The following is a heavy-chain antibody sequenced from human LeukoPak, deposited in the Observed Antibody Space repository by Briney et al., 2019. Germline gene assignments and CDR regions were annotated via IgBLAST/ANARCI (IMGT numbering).Heavy chain of an antibody. Sequence: PGGSLRLSCAASGFTFSSHAMSWVRQAPGKGLEWVSGIGGSGGSTYYADSVKGRFTISRDNSKRTLYLQMNSLRAEDTAVYYCAITIDWSYFDYRGRGTLVTVSS. V-gene: IGHV3-23*01. CDR3: AITIDWSYFDY. CDR2: IGGSGGST. D-gene: IGHD1-1*01. CDR1: GFTFSSHA. J-gene: IGHJ4*02.